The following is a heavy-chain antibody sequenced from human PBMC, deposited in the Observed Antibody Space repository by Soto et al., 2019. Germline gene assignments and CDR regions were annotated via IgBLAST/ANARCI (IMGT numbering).Heavy chain of an antibody. CDR3: AKGSYYPRGRTYYYMDV. CDR1: GFTFSSYA. V-gene: IGHV3-23*01. J-gene: IGHJ6*03. D-gene: IGHD3-22*01. CDR2: VSAGGGTT. Sequence: GGSLRLSCAASGFTFSSYAMTWVRQAPGKGLEWVSAVSAGGGTTYYADSVKGRFSISRDNSEDTLYLQMNSLRAEDTAIYYCAKGSYYPRGRTYYYMDVWGKGTTVTVSS.